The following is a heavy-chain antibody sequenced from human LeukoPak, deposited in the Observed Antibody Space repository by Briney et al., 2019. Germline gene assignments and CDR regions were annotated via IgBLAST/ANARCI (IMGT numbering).Heavy chain of an antibody. CDR2: INKDGGEK. D-gene: IGHD6-13*01. V-gene: IGHV3-7*03. Sequence: GGSLRLSCAASGFTFSSYWMSWVRQAPGKGLEWVANINKDGGEKYYVDSVKGRFTISRDNAKNSLYLQMNSLRADDTAVYYCARDRIAAAGPTFDYWGQGTLVTVSS. J-gene: IGHJ4*02. CDR1: GFTFSSYW. CDR3: ARDRIAAAGPTFDY.